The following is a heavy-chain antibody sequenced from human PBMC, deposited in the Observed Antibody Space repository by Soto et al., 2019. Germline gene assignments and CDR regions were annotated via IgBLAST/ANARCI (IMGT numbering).Heavy chain of an antibody. J-gene: IGHJ4*02. V-gene: IGHV3-23*01. CDR2: ISGSGGST. Sequence: PGGSLRLSCAASGFTFSSYAMSWVRQAPGKGLEWVSAISGSGGSTHYADSVKGRFTISRDNSKNTLYLQMNSLRAEDTAVYYCAKGYGYYDSSGYYSYWGQGTLVTVSS. D-gene: IGHD3-22*01. CDR1: GFTFSSYA. CDR3: AKGYGYYDSSGYYSY.